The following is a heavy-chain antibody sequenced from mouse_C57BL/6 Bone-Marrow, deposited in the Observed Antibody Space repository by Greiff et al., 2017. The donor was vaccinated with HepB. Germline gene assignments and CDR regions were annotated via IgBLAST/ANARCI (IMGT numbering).Heavy chain of an antibody. CDR2: ISDGGSYT. CDR1: GFTFSSYA. J-gene: IGHJ2*01. D-gene: IGHD1-1*01. V-gene: IGHV5-4*01. CDR3: ARDLTTVVFDD. Sequence: EVQGVESGGGLVKPGGSLKLSCAASGFTFSSYAMSWVRQTPEKRLEWVATISDGGSYTYYPDNVKGRFTISRDNAKNNLYLQMSHLKSEDTAMYYCARDLTTVVFDDWGQGTTLTVSS.